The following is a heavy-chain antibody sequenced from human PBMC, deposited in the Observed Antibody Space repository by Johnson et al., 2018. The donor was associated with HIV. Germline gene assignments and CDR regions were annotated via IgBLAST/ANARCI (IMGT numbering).Heavy chain of an antibody. D-gene: IGHD5-24*01. V-gene: IGHV3-30-3*01. J-gene: IGHJ3*02. CDR3: ALRDGYNYELDPVRHFDI. CDR1: GFTFSSYA. Sequence: QVQLVESGGGVVQPGRSLRLSCAASGFTFSSYAMHWVRQAPGEGLEWVAVISYDGTNKYYADSVKGRFTISRDNSKNTVYLQMNSLRADDTAMYYCALRDGYNYELDPVRHFDIWGQGTMVTVSS. CDR2: ISYDGTNK.